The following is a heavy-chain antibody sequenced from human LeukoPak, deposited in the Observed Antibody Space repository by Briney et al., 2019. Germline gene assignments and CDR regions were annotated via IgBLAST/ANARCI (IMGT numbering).Heavy chain of an antibody. J-gene: IGHJ4*02. D-gene: IGHD3-22*01. CDR1: GYTFTSYG. Sequence: ASVKVSCRASGYTFTSYGISWVRPAPGQGLEWMGWISAYNGNTNYAQKLQGRVTMTTDTSTSTAYMELRSLRSDDTAVYYCASFLYYYDSSGYYYNYWGQGTLVTVSS. CDR3: ASFLYYYDSSGYYYNY. V-gene: IGHV1-18*01. CDR2: ISAYNGNT.